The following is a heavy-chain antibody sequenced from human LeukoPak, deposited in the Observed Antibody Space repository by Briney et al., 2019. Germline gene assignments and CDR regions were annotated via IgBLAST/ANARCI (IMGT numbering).Heavy chain of an antibody. Sequence: GGSLRLSCAASGFTFSSYGMHWVGQAPGKGLEWVAVIWYDGSNKYYADSAKGRFTISRDNAKNSLYLQMNSLRAEDTAVYYCARADYGDYVDYWGQGTLVTVSS. V-gene: IGHV3-33*01. CDR1: GFTFSSYG. CDR3: ARADYGDYVDY. CDR2: IWYDGSNK. J-gene: IGHJ4*02. D-gene: IGHD4-17*01.